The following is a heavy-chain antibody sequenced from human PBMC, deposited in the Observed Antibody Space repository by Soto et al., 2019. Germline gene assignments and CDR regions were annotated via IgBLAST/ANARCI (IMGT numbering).Heavy chain of an antibody. V-gene: IGHV4-59*08. CDR3: ARLLSGYYMGSDY. CDR1: GGSISSYY. J-gene: IGHJ4*02. CDR2: IYYSGST. Sequence: SETLSLTCTVSGGSISSYYWSWIRQPPGKGLEWIGYIYYSGSTNYNPSLKSRVTISIDTSKNQFSLKLSSVTAADTAVYYCARLLSGYYMGSDYWGQGTLVTVSS. D-gene: IGHD3-3*01.